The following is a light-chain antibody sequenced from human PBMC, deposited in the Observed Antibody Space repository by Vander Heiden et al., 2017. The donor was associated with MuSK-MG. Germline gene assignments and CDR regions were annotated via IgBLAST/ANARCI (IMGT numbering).Light chain of an antibody. Sequence: EIVMTQSPATLSVSPGERATLSCRASESVSGHLAWYQQKPGRAPRLLIYGASTRATGIPGSFSGSGSGTEFTLTISSLQSEDFAVYYCQQDNKWPLTFGGGTKVEIK. J-gene: IGKJ4*01. CDR3: QQDNKWPLT. V-gene: IGKV3-15*01. CDR1: ESVSGH. CDR2: GAS.